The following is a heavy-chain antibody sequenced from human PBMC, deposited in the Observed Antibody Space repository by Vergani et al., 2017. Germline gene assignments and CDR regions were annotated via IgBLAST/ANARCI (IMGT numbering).Heavy chain of an antibody. CDR3: ARENTGIAARPNLHYYYYDMDV. CDR2: ISYDGSNK. D-gene: IGHD6-6*01. Sequence: QVQLVESGGGVVQPGRSLRLSCAASGFTFSSYAMHWVRQAPGKGLEWVAVISYDGSNKYYADSVKGRFTISRDNSKNTLYLQMNSLRAEDTAVYYCARENTGIAARPNLHYYYYDMDVWGKGTTVTISS. V-gene: IGHV3-30-3*01. J-gene: IGHJ6*03. CDR1: GFTFSSYA.